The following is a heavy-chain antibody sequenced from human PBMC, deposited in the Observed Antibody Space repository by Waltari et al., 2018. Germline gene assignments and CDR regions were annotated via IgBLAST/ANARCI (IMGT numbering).Heavy chain of an antibody. V-gene: IGHV3-23*01. J-gene: IGHJ6*02. CDR3: ARALGDSSGYRSGMDV. D-gene: IGHD3-22*01. CDR1: GFTFSSYA. CDR2: ISGRGGST. Sequence: EVQLLESGGGLVQPGGSLRLSCAASGFTFSSYAMSWVRQAPGKGLEWVSAISGRGGSTYYADSVKGRFTISRDNSKNTLYLQMNSLRAEDTAMYYCARALGDSSGYRSGMDVWGQGTTVTVSS.